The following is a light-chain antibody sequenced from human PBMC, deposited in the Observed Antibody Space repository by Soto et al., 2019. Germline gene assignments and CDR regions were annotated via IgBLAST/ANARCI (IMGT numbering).Light chain of an antibody. CDR3: QQYSTYSNT. Sequence: DIQMTQSPSSLSASVGDRVTIICRASQGISSDLAWYQQKPGKVPKLLIYDASTLQSGVPSRFSGSGSGTDFTLTISSLQPEDVATYYCQQYSTYSNTFGQGTKLEIK. CDR2: DAS. J-gene: IGKJ2*01. CDR1: QGISSD. V-gene: IGKV1-27*01.